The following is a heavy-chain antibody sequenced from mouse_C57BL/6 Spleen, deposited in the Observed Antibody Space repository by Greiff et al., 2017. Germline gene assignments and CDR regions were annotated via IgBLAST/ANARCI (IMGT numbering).Heavy chain of an antibody. V-gene: IGHV14-4*01. Sequence: VQLQQSGAELVRPGASVKLSCTASGFNIKDDYMHWVKQRPEQGLEWIGWIDPENGDTAYASKFQGQATLTADTPYNTAYLHLSSLTSEDTAVYYCNCAWFANGGQGTLVTVSA. CDR2: IDPENGDT. CDR1: GFNIKDDY. CDR3: NCAWFAN. J-gene: IGHJ3*01.